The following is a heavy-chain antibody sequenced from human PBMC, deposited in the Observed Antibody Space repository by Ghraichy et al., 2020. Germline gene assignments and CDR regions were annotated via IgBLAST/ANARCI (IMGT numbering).Heavy chain of an antibody. CDR1: GGSFSGYY. V-gene: IGHV4-34*01. CDR2: INHSGST. CDR3: ARLVVDTAMVNGRYFDY. Sequence: GSLRLSCAVYGGSFSGYYWSWIRQPPGKGLEWIGEINHSGSTNYNPSLKSRVTISVDTSKNLFSLKLSSVTAADTAVYYCARLVVDTAMVNGRYFDYWGQGTLVTVSS. J-gene: IGHJ4*02. D-gene: IGHD5-18*01.